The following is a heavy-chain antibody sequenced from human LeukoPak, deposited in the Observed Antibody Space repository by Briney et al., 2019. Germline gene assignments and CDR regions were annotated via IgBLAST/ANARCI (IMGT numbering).Heavy chain of an antibody. CDR3: ARVRRIRGLIAAAGSFDY. Sequence: PSETLSLTCTVSGGSISSSSYYWGWIRQSPGKGLEWIGSICYSGSTYYNPSLKSRVTISVDTSKNQFSLKLSSVTAADTAVYYCARVRRIRGLIAAAGSFDYWGQGTLVTVSS. CDR1: GGSISSSSYY. CDR2: ICYSGST. J-gene: IGHJ4*02. V-gene: IGHV4-39*07. D-gene: IGHD6-13*01.